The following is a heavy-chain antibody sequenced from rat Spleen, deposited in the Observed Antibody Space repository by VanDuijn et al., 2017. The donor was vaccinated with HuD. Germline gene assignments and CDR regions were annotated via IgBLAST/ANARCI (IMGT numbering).Heavy chain of an antibody. CDR3: GRDPAFYGYIDY. CDR2: IWTGGTT. Sequence: QVQLKESGPGLVQPSQTLSLTCTVSGFSLTTYNVHWIRQPTGNGLEWMGMIWTGGTTDYNSALNSRLSFSRDTSKSQVFLNMNSLQAEDTATYYCGRDPAFYGYIDYWGQGVMVTVSS. V-gene: IGHV2-30*01. J-gene: IGHJ2*01. CDR1: GFSLTTYN. D-gene: IGHD1-11*01.